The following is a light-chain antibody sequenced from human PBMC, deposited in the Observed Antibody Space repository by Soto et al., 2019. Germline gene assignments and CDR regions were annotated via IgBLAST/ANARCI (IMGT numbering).Light chain of an antibody. Sequence: QSALTQPRSVSGSPGQSVTISCTGTSTDVGGYNYVSWYQQHPGKAPKLMISDVSKRPSGVPDRFSGSKSGNTASLAISGLQAEVEADYYCCSYAGSYTYVFGTGTKLTVL. J-gene: IGLJ1*01. CDR1: STDVGGYNY. CDR2: DVS. CDR3: CSYAGSYTYV. V-gene: IGLV2-11*01.